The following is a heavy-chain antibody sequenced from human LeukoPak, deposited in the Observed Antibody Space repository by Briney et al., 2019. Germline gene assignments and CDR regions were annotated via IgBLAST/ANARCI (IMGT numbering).Heavy chain of an antibody. D-gene: IGHD3-22*01. V-gene: IGHV3-23*01. J-gene: IGHJ4*02. CDR2: ISVSGSNT. Sequence: PGGSLRLSCAAPGFTFSTYVMVWVRRAPEKGLEWVSSISVSGSNTFYTDSVKGRFTISRDNSKNTLYVQVNSLGTEDTAAYYCAKGSYYDSSGSFYFDYWGQGTLVTVSS. CDR3: AKGSYYDSSGSFYFDY. CDR1: GFTFSTYV.